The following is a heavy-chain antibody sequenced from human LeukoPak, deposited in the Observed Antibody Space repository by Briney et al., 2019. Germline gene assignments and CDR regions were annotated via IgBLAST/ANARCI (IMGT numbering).Heavy chain of an antibody. J-gene: IGHJ4*02. CDR1: GFTFSSYA. CDR3: AKLYCSSPSCPIDY. D-gene: IGHD2-2*01. V-gene: IGHV3-23*01. Sequence: AGGSLRLSCAASGFTFSSYAMSWVRQAPGKGLEWVSAISGSGGSTYYADSVKGRFTISRDNSKNTLYLQMNSLRAEDTAVYYCAKLYCSSPSCPIDYWGQGTLVTVSS. CDR2: ISGSGGST.